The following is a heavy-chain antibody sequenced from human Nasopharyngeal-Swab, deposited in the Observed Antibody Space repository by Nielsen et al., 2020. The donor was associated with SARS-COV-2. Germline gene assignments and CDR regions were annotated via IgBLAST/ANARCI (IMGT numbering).Heavy chain of an antibody. CDR3: ARGSRAWY. J-gene: IGHJ4*02. CDR2: ISGDDATI. V-gene: IGHV3-48*03. Sequence: GESLKISCAGSGFTLSNYEMNWVRQAPGKGLEWISSISGDDATIYYADFVRGRFSISRDNAKKSLYLQMDSLRAEDTAVYYCARGSRAWYWGQGTLVTVSS. CDR1: GFTLSNYE.